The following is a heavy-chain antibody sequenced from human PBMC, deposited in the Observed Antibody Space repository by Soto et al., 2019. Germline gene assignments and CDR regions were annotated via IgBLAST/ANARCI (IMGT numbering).Heavy chain of an antibody. V-gene: IGHV2-5*02. CDR2: IYWDDDN. CDR1: GFSLTTSGAA. J-gene: IGHJ5*02. CDR3: AHRATLTVFGLVINSGIWFDP. D-gene: IGHD3-9*01. Sequence: QITLKESGPTLVRPTETLTLTCTFSGFSLTTSGAAVGWIRQTPGNALRWLALIYWDDDNHYSPSLKHRLSITTDTCRNQVVLGLADVDPADIAPYFCAHRATLTVFGLVINSGIWFDPRVPGALVTVSP.